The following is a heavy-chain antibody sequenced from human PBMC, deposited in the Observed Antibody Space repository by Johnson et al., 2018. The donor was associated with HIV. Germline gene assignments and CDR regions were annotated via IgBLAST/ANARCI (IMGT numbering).Heavy chain of an antibody. Sequence: EQLVESGGGVVRPGGSLRLSCAASGFTFDDYGMSWVRQAPGQGLEWVSGITWNGRSPRYVDSVKGRFPISRDNAKNPLYLQMNSRRAEDTALYYCARGGLGYQNIHDAFDVWGQGTMVTVSS. CDR3: ARGGLGYQNIHDAFDV. J-gene: IGHJ3*01. CDR2: ITWNGRSP. CDR1: GFTFDDYG. V-gene: IGHV3-20*04. D-gene: IGHD2-2*01.